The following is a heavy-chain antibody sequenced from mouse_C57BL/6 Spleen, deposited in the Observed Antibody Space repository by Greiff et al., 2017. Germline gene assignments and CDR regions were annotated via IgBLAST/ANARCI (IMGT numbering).Heavy chain of an antibody. Sequence: QVQLQQPGAELVKPGASVKLSCKASGYTFTSYWMHWVKQRPGQGLEWIGMIHPNSGSTNYNEKFKSKATLTVDKSSSTAYMQLSSLTSEDSAVYYCARADYYGSSSWYFDVWGTGTTVTVSS. CDR3: ARADYYGSSSWYFDV. D-gene: IGHD1-1*01. V-gene: IGHV1-64*01. J-gene: IGHJ1*03. CDR1: GYTFTSYW. CDR2: IHPNSGST.